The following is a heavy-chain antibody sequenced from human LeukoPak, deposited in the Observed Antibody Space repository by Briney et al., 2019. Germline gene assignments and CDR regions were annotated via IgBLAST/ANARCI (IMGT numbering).Heavy chain of an antibody. D-gene: IGHD3-10*01. CDR2: ISSSSSYI. J-gene: IGHJ3*02. CDR1: GFTFSSYS. Sequence: GGSLRLSCAASGFTFSSYSMNWVRQAPGKGLEWVSCISSSSSYIYYADSVKGRFTISRDNAKNSLYLQMNSLRAEDTAVYYCARMVRGVIAQTGGWAFDIWGQGTMVTVSS. V-gene: IGHV3-21*01. CDR3: ARMVRGVIAQTGGWAFDI.